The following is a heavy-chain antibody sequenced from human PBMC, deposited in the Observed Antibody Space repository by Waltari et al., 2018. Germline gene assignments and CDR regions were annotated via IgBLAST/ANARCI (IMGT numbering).Heavy chain of an antibody. J-gene: IGHJ4*02. CDR2: IIPIFGTA. CDR3: ARGGAAATTVVTLDY. V-gene: IGHV1-69*12. D-gene: IGHD4-17*01. CDR1: GGTFSSYA. Sequence: QVQLVQSGAEVKKPGSSVKVSCKASGGTFSSYAISWVRQAPGQGLEWTGGIIPIFGTANYAQKFQGRGTITADESTSTAYMELSSLRSEDTAVYYCARGGAAATTVVTLDYWGQGTLVTVSS.